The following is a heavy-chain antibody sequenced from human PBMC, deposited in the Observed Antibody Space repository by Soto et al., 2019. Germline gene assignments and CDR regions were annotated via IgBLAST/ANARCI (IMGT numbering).Heavy chain of an antibody. CDR1: GFTFSSYG. CDR3: AKDWAEGIAASGTLVGGGEYFQH. Sequence: QVQLVESGGGVVQPGRSLRLSCAASGFTFSSYGMHWVRQAPGKGLEWVAVISYDGSNKYYAESVKGRFTISSDNSKNTRYLQMNSLRAEDTAVYYCAKDWAEGIAASGTLVGGGEYFQHWGQGTLVTVSS. V-gene: IGHV3-30*18. D-gene: IGHD6-13*01. CDR2: ISYDGSNK. J-gene: IGHJ1*01.